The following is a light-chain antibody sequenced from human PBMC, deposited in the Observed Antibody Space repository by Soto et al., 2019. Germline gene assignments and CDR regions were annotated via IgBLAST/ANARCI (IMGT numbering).Light chain of an antibody. V-gene: IGLV1-47*02. CDR2: SNN. J-gene: IGLJ1*01. CDR1: SANIENNY. Sequence: QSALTQPPSASGTPGQRVTISCSGGSANIENNYVCWYQQLPGTAPKLLIYSNNQRPSGVPDRFSGSKSGTSASLAISGLRSEDEGDYYCVSWDDSLSGLVFGTGTKVTVL. CDR3: VSWDDSLSGLV.